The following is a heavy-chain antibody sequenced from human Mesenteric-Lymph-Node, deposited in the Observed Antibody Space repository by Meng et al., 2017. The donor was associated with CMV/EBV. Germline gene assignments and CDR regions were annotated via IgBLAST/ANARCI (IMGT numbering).Heavy chain of an antibody. D-gene: IGHD6-19*01. J-gene: IGHJ2*01. CDR3: AGSDL. V-gene: IGHV3-48*03. CDR2: ISSSGSTI. Sequence: GESLKISCAASGFIFSSYEMNWVRQAPGKGLEWVSYISSSGSTIYYADSVKGRFTISRDNAKNTRYLQRNSLRAEDAAVFYCAGSDLWGRGTLVTVSS. CDR1: GFIFSSYE.